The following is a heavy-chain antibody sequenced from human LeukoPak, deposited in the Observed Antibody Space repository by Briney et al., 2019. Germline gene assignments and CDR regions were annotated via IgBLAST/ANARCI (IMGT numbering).Heavy chain of an antibody. CDR1: GGSISSYY. CDR3: ARDEGSSSRGRRYNWLDP. J-gene: IGHJ5*02. V-gene: IGHV4-4*07. CDR2: IYTSGST. D-gene: IGHD6-6*01. Sequence: SETLSLTCTISGGSISSYYWSWIRQPAGKGLEWIGRIYTSGSTNYNPSLKSRVTMSVDTSKNQFSLKLSSVTAADTAVYYCARDEGSSSRGRRYNWLDPWGQGTLVTVSS.